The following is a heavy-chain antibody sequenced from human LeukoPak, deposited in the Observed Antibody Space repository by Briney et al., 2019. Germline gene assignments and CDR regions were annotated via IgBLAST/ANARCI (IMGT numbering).Heavy chain of an antibody. J-gene: IGHJ4*02. CDR3: AEGTGYFDPFDY. D-gene: IGHD3-9*01. Sequence: SETLSLTCTVSGGSISNYYWSWIRQPPGKGLEWIGYIYYSGSTNYNPSLKSRVTISVDTSKNQFSLKLSSVTAADTAVYYCAEGTGYFDPFDYWGQGTLVTVSS. V-gene: IGHV4-59*01. CDR2: IYYSGST. CDR1: GGSISNYY.